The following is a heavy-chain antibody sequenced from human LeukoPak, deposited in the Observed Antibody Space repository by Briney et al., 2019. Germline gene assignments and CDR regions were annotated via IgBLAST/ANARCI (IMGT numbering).Heavy chain of an antibody. CDR2: INHSGST. CDR1: GGSFSGYY. D-gene: IGHD1-7*01. V-gene: IGHV4-34*01. J-gene: IGHJ3*02. CDR3: AIGTGDAFDI. Sequence: PSETLSLTCAVYGGSFSGYYWSWIRQPPGKGLEWIGEINHSGSTNYNPSLKSRVTISVDTSKNQFSLKLSSVTAADTAVYYCAIGTGDAFDIWGQGTMVTVSS.